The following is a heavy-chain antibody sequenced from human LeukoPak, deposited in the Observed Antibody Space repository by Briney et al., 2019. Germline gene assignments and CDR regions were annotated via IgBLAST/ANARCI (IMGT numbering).Heavy chain of an antibody. CDR2: ISSSGSYI. J-gene: IGHJ6*03. CDR1: GFTFSSYN. V-gene: IGHV3-21*01. CDR3: AREDYYWGSGYYYYMDV. Sequence: GGSLRLSCAASGFTFSSYNMNWVRQAPGRGLEWVSSISSSGSYIYYADSVKGRFTISRDNAENSLYLQMSSLKAEDTAVYYCAREDYYWGSGYYYYMDVWGKGTTVTVSS. D-gene: IGHD7-27*01.